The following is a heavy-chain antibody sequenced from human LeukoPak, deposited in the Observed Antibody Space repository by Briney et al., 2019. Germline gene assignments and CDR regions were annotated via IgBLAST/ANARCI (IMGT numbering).Heavy chain of an antibody. V-gene: IGHV4-39*01. Sequence: SETLSLTCTVSGGSISSSSYYWGWIRQPPGKGLEWIGSIYYSGSTYYNPSLKSRVTISVDTSKNQFSLKLSSVTAADTAVYYCARQKTIAVAGTFWFDPWGQGTLVTVSS. D-gene: IGHD6-19*01. CDR1: GGSISSSSYY. CDR3: ARQKTIAVAGTFWFDP. CDR2: IYYSGST. J-gene: IGHJ5*02.